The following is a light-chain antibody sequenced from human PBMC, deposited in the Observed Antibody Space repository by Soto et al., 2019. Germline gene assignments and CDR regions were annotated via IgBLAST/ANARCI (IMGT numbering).Light chain of an antibody. J-gene: IGKJ1*01. V-gene: IGKV3D-15*01. CDR3: QQDGSDPRT. Sequence: IEMTQSPATLSVSPGERATLSCRAIQSVVSDLAWYQQKPGQAPRLLIYDASSMSTGIPARFSGSGSGTDFTLTISRLEPEDFAAYYCQQDGSDPRTFGQGTKVDIK. CDR2: DAS. CDR1: QSVVSD.